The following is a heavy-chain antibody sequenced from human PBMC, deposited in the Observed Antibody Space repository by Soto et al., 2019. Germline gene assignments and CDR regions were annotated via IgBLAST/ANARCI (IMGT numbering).Heavy chain of an antibody. CDR2: INPLLGST. V-gene: IGHV1-69*11. Sequence: QVHLVQSGAEVKKPGSSVKVSCNPSGGIFNSYGISWMRQGPGQGLQWMGGINPLLGSTNYAEKFRARLAISADDSRTTVYMELNVLRPEDTATYFCAKIRGGVYSTWGQGTLVTVSS. CDR1: GGIFNSYG. D-gene: IGHD3-10*01. J-gene: IGHJ5*02. CDR3: AKIRGGVYST.